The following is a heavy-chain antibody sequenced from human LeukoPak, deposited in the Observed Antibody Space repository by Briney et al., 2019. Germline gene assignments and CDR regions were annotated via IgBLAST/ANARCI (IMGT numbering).Heavy chain of an antibody. CDR2: MNPNSGNT. Sequence: GASVKVSCKASGYTFTTYDINWVRQASGQGLEWMGWMNPNSGNTGYAQKLQGRVTMTRNTSTTTAYMELNSLRSEDTAVYYCASEQWLKREGVYYYYGVAVWGQGTTVTVSS. CDR3: ASEQWLKREGVYYYYGVAV. V-gene: IGHV1-8*01. D-gene: IGHD6-19*01. J-gene: IGHJ6*02. CDR1: GYTFTTYD.